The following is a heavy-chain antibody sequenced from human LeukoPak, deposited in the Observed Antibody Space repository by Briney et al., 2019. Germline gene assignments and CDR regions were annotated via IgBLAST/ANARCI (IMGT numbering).Heavy chain of an antibody. CDR3: TRDYGA. V-gene: IGHV3-74*03. CDR2: VNSAGFST. Sequence: GGSLRLSCAAYGFTFSRYWMHWVRQAPGKGLVWVARVNSAGFSTTYADSVKGRFTISRDNTKSTLYLQMNRLRAEDTAVYYCTRDYGAWGQGTLVTVSS. D-gene: IGHD4/OR15-4a*01. CDR1: GFTFSRYW. J-gene: IGHJ5*02.